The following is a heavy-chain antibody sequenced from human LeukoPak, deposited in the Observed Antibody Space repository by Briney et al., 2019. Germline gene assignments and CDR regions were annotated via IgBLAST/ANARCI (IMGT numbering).Heavy chain of an antibody. D-gene: IGHD6-13*01. V-gene: IGHV3-21*01. CDR2: ISSSSSYI. CDR3: ARDQSGTLFSFDP. CDR1: GFTFSSYS. J-gene: IGHJ5*02. Sequence: PGGSLRLSCAASGFTFSSYSMNWVRQAPGKGLEWVSSISSSSSYIYYADSVKGRFTISRDNAKNSLYLQMNSLRAEDTAVYYCARDQSGTLFSFDPWGQGTLVTVSS.